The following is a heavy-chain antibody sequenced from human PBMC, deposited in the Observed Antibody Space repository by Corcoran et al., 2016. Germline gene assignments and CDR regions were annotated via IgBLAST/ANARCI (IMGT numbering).Heavy chain of an antibody. CDR1: GFTFDDYT. CDR3: ASGSYFNDAFDI. V-gene: IGHV3-43*01. Sequence: EVQMEESGGVVVQPGGSLRLSCAASGFTFDDYTMHWVRQAPGKGLEWVSLISWDGGSTYYADSVKGRITISRDNSKNSLYLQMNSLRTEDTALYYCASGSYFNDAFDICGQGTMVTVSS. D-gene: IGHD1-26*01. CDR2: ISWDGGST. J-gene: IGHJ3*02.